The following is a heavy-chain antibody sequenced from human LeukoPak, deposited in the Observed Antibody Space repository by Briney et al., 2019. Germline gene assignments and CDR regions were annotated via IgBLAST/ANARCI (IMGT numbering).Heavy chain of an antibody. D-gene: IGHD6-13*01. J-gene: IGHJ4*02. CDR1: GIPFSDYY. CDR2: ISASSSYT. Sequence: AGGSLRLSCVVSGIPFSDYYMNWIRQTPGKGLEWISYISASSSYTDYADSVKGRFTISRDNAQNALFLQVNRLRVEDTAVYYCAAGTAADYWGQGTLVTVSS. CDR3: AAGTAADY. V-gene: IGHV3-11*03.